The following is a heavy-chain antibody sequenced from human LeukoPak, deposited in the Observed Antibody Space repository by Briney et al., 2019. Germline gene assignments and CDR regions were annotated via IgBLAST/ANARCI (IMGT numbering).Heavy chain of an antibody. CDR3: ARDLYDYVWGSPNNWFDP. CDR2: INSDGSST. J-gene: IGHJ5*02. CDR1: GFPFRSYW. V-gene: IGHV3-74*01. Sequence: GGSLRLSCAASGFPFRSYWMHWVRQAPGKGLVWVSRINSDGSSTSYADSVKGRFTISRDNAKNTLYLQMNSLRAEDTAVYYCARDLYDYVWGSPNNWFDPWGQGTLVTVSS. D-gene: IGHD3-16*01.